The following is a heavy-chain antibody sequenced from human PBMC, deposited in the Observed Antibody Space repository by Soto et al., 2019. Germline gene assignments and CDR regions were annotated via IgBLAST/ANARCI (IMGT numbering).Heavy chain of an antibody. Sequence: EVQLVESGGGLVKPGGSLRLTCAASGFTFSSYNMNWVRQDPGKGLVCVSSISSSRSYIYYADSVKGRFTNSRDNAKNSLYLQMNSLRAEDTAVYYCASSGWDYYGMDVWGQGTTVTVSS. CDR1: GFTFSSYN. CDR3: ASSGWDYYGMDV. J-gene: IGHJ6*02. CDR2: ISSSRSYI. V-gene: IGHV3-21*01. D-gene: IGHD6-19*01.